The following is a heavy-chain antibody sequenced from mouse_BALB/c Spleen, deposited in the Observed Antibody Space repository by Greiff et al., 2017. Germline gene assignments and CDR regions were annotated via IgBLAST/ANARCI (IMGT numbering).Heavy chain of an antibody. CDR3: ARTQVRRTGYAMDY. CDR2: IDPSDSYT. D-gene: IGHD2-14*01. CDR1: GYTFTSYW. V-gene: IGHV1-69*02. Sequence: QVQLQQSGAELVKPGASVKLSCKASGYTFTSYWMHWVKQRPGQGLEWIGEIDPSDSYTNYNQKFKGKATLTVDKSSSTAYMQLSSLTSEDSAVYYCARTQVRRTGYAMDYWGQGTSVTVSS. J-gene: IGHJ4*01.